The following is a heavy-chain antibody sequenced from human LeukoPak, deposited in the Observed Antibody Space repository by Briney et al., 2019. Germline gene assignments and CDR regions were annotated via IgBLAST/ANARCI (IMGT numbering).Heavy chain of an antibody. J-gene: IGHJ4*02. Sequence: GGSLRLSCAASGFTFSSYAMHWVRQAPGKGLEWVAVISYDGSNKYYADSVKGRFTISRDNSKNTLYLQMNSLRAEDTAVYYCARDVGYCSSTSCYPHYFDYWGQGTLVTVSS. D-gene: IGHD2-2*01. V-gene: IGHV3-30-3*01. CDR1: GFTFSSYA. CDR2: ISYDGSNK. CDR3: ARDVGYCSSTSCYPHYFDY.